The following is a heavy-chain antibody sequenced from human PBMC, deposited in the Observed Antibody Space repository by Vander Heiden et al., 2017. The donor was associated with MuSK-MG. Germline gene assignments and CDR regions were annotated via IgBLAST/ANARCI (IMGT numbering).Heavy chain of an antibody. CDR3: AGDYYESSDFSFYYYYFMDV. V-gene: IGHV1-69*10. CDR1: VGRFSSYA. J-gene: IGHJ6*03. D-gene: IGHD3-22*01. CDR2: IIPIFDRI. Sequence: QVQLVQSGAEVMKPGSSVKLSCKASVGRFSSYAISWVRQAPGQGLEWRGGIIPIFDRINHAQTFRGRVTITADKSTSTAYMELSSLRSDDTAVYYCAGDYYESSDFSFYYYYFMDVWGKGTTVTVSS.